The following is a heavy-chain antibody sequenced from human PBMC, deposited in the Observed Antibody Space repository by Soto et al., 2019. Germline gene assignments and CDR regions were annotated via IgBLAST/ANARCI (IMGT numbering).Heavy chain of an antibody. D-gene: IGHD6-19*01. J-gene: IGHJ4*02. CDR2: TRQDGGQS. CDR3: VGDGSTGWHFDS. V-gene: IGHV3-7*01. Sequence: GGSLRLSCEASGFTLSSYWMSWIRQAPGRGLEWVANTRQDGGQSYLVDSVQGRFTISRDNAKNSVYLQMNSLRAEDTAVYYCVGDGSTGWHFDSWGQGTLVTVSS. CDR1: GFTLSSYW.